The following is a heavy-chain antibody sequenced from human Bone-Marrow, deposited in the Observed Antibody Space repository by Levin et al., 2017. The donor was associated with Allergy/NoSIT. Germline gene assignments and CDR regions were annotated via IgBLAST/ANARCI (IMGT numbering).Heavy chain of an antibody. Sequence: PSETLSLTCTVSRGSVSSCDYYWSWIRQPPGKGLEWIGYISYSGTAKYNPSLKSRVTFSVDPPKNQFSLKVTSLTAADTAMSYCASLMITFGGVSPAFDCWGQGTLVTVSS. V-gene: IGHV4-61*08. J-gene: IGHJ4*02. D-gene: IGHD3-16*01. CDR3: ASLMITFGGVSPAFDC. CDR1: RGSVSSCDYY. CDR2: ISYSGTA.